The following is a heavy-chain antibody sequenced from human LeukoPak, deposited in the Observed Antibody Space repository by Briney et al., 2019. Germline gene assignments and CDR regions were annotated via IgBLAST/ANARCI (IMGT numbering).Heavy chain of an antibody. Sequence: ASVKVSCKASGYTFTSYYVHWMRQAPGQGLEWMGIINPSGGSTNYAQKFQGRVTMTEDTSTDTAYMELSSLRSEDTAVYYCATTPITPYYYYGMDVWGQGTTVTASS. CDR3: ATTPITPYYYYGMDV. CDR2: INPSGGST. V-gene: IGHV1-46*01. CDR1: GYTFTSYY. J-gene: IGHJ6*02. D-gene: IGHD1/OR15-1a*01.